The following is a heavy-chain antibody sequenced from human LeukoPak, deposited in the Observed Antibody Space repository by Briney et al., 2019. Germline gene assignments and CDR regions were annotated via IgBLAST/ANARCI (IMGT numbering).Heavy chain of an antibody. Sequence: GGSLRLSCGASGFTFSRYGMHWVRQAPGKGLEWVTYIRKDGSDKYYADSVKGRFTISRDSSKNMVYLQMNSLRAEDTAIYCCAKDSSWAFDYWGQGTLVSVSS. D-gene: IGHD6-13*01. CDR1: GFTFSRYG. CDR2: IRKDGSDK. J-gene: IGHJ4*02. V-gene: IGHV3-30*02. CDR3: AKDSSWAFDY.